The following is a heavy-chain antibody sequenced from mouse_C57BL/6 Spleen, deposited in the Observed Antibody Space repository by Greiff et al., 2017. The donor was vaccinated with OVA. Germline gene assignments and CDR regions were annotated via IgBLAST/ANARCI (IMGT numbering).Heavy chain of an antibody. CDR1: GFTFNTYA. CDR3: VRDGFAY. CDR2: ISRKSSNYAT. Sequence: EVQLMESGGGLVQPKGSLKLSCAASGFTFNTYAMHWVRQAPGKGLEWVARISRKSSNYATYYADSVKDRFTISRDESQSMLYLQMNNLKTEDTAMCYCVRDGFAYWGKGTLVTVSA. V-gene: IGHV10-3*01. J-gene: IGHJ3*01.